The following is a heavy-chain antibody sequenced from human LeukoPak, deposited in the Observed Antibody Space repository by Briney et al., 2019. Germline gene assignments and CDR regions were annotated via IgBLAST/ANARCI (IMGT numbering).Heavy chain of an antibody. J-gene: IGHJ4*02. Sequence: GGSLRLSCAASGFTFSSYAMNWVRQAPGKGLEWVSAISGSGGSTYYADSVTGRFTISRDNSKNTLYLQMNSLRAEDTAVYYCAKVKQWLASRYFDYWGQGTLVTVSS. CDR2: ISGSGGST. CDR3: AKVKQWLASRYFDY. CDR1: GFTFSSYA. D-gene: IGHD6-19*01. V-gene: IGHV3-23*01.